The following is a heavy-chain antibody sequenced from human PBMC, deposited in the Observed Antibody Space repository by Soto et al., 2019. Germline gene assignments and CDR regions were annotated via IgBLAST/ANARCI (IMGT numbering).Heavy chain of an antibody. CDR3: ARRYCTNGVCYSLASDSGFDY. Sequence: SETLSLTCTVSGGSISSSGFYWGWIRQPPGKGLELIGSIYYSGSTYYNPSLKSRVTISVDTSKDQFSLKLSSVTAADTAVYYCARRYCTNGVCYSLASDSGFDYWGQGTLVTVSS. D-gene: IGHD2-8*01. CDR1: GGSISSSGFY. CDR2: IYYSGST. V-gene: IGHV4-39*01. J-gene: IGHJ4*02.